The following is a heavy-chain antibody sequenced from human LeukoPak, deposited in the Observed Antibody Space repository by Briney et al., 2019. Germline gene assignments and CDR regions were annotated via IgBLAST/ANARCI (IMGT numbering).Heavy chain of an antibody. CDR1: GGSISSYY. CDR2: IYYSGST. D-gene: IGHD3-9*01. V-gene: IGHV4-59*08. J-gene: IGHJ5*02. Sequence: SETLSLTCTVSGGSISSYYWSWIRQPPGKGLEWIGYIYYSGSTNYNPSLKSRVTISVDTSKNQFSLKLSSVTAADTAVYYCARHLFDILTGSRWFDPWGQGTLVTVSS. CDR3: ARHLFDILTGSRWFDP.